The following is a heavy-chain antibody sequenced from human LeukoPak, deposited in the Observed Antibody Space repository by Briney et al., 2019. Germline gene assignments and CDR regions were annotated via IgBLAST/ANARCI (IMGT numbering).Heavy chain of an antibody. CDR3: AKSGYNRFDY. J-gene: IGHJ4*02. V-gene: IGHV3-23*01. D-gene: IGHD5-24*01. CDR2: ISGSGGST. CDR1: GFTVSSNY. Sequence: GGSLRLSCAASGFTVSSNYMSWVRQAPGKGLEWVSTISGSGGSTYYADSVKGRFTISRDNSKSTLYLQINSLRAEDTAVYYCAKSGYNRFDYWGQGTLVTVSS.